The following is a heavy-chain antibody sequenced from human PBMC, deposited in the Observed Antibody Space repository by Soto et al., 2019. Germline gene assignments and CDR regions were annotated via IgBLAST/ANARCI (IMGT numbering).Heavy chain of an antibody. J-gene: IGHJ5*02. CDR1: GGSISSYY. D-gene: IGHD6-19*01. CDR3: ARQMAAQTVAGTWFDP. Sequence: SETLSLTCTVSGGSISSYYWSWIRQPPGKGLEWIGYIYYSGSPNYNPSLKSRVTISVDTSKNQFSLKLSSVTAADTAVYYCARQMAAQTVAGTWFDPWGQGTLVTVSS. V-gene: IGHV4-59*08. CDR2: IYYSGSP.